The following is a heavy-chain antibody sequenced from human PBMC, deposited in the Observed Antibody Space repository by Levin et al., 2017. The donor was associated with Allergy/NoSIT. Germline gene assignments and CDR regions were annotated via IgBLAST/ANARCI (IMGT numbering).Heavy chain of an antibody. J-gene: IGHJ4*02. CDR1: GGTFSSYT. D-gene: IGHD6-19*01. V-gene: IGHV1-69*02. Sequence: SVKVSCKASGGTFSSYTISWVRQAPGQGLEWMGRIIPILGIANYAQKFQGRVTITADKSTSTAYMELSSLRSEDTAVYYCARAPLYSSGSYYFDYWGQGTLVTVSS. CDR2: IIPILGIA. CDR3: ARAPLYSSGSYYFDY.